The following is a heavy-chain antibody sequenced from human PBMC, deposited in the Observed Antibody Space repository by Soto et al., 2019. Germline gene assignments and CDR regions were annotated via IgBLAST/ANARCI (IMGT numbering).Heavy chain of an antibody. Sequence: GAAGKVSYKPCRGTFSSYAISWVRPAPGQGLEWMGGIIPIFGTANYAQKFQGRVTITADKSTSTAYMELSSLRSEDTAVYYCARVRGVSGGSCYDIWGQGTMVTVSS. V-gene: IGHV1-69*06. D-gene: IGHD2-15*01. J-gene: IGHJ3*02. CDR2: IIPIFGTA. CDR3: ARVRGVSGGSCYDI. CDR1: RGTFSSYA.